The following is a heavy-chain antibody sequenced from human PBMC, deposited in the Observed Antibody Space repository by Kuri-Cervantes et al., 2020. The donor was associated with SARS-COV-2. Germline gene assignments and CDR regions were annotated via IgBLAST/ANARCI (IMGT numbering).Heavy chain of an antibody. CDR1: GFTFSRYA. CDR2: ISYDGSNK. D-gene: IGHD2-21*01. V-gene: IGHV3-30-3*01. CDR3: ARDRVGVHDS. J-gene: IGHJ4*02. Sequence: GESLKISCAASGFTFSRYAMHWVRQAPGKGLEWVAVISYDGSNKDYTAPGKGRFTISRDNSQNTLYLQMKSLRTEDTALYYCARDRVGVHDSWGQGTLVTVSS.